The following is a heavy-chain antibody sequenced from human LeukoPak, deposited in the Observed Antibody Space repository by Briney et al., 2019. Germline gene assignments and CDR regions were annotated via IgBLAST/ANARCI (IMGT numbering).Heavy chain of an antibody. V-gene: IGHV3-23*01. CDR1: GFTFSSYA. J-gene: IGHJ4*02. D-gene: IGHD3-10*01. CDR2: ISGSGGST. CDR3: ALPEPTMVRATTFDC. Sequence: GGSLRLSCAASGFTFSSYAMSWVRQAPGKGLEWVSAISGSGGSTYYADSVMGRFTISRDNSKNTLYLQMNSLRAEDTAVYYCALPEPTMVRATTFDCWGQGTLVTVSS.